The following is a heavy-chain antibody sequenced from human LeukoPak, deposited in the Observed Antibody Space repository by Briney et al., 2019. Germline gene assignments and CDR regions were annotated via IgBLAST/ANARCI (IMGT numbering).Heavy chain of an antibody. D-gene: IGHD3-3*01. J-gene: IGHJ4*02. CDR3: ARAPKGSPYDFWSGYLSDY. Sequence: GGSLRLSCAASGFTFSSYAMHWVRQAPGKGLEWVAVISYDGSNKYYADSVKGRFTISRDNSKNTLYLQMNSLRAEDTAVYYCARAPKGSPYDFWSGYLSDYWGQGTLVTVSS. CDR2: ISYDGSNK. V-gene: IGHV3-30-3*01. CDR1: GFTFSSYA.